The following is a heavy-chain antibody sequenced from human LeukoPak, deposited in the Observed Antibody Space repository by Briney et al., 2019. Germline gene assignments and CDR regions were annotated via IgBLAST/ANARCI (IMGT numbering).Heavy chain of an antibody. J-gene: IGHJ6*03. Sequence: GGSLRLSCAASGLSFSDYYMSWIRQAPGKGLEWISNIRSSDTTIYYADSVRGRFTISRDNAKNSLYLQMNSLRPEDTAVYYCARVSSPTLTRYLGDYDYFYMDVWGKGTTVTVSS. CDR2: IRSSDTTI. D-gene: IGHD2-2*01. V-gene: IGHV3-11*04. CDR1: GLSFSDYY. CDR3: ARVSSPTLTRYLGDYDYFYMDV.